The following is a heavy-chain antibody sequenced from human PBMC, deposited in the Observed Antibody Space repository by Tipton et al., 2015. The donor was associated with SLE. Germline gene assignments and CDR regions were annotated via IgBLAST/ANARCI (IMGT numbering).Heavy chain of an antibody. D-gene: IGHD3-16*01. CDR2: IYTSGST. CDR1: GGSISCYY. Sequence: TLSLTCTVSGGSISCYYWSWIRQPAGTGLEWIGCIYTSGSTNYNPPLKIRVTMSVDTSKNQFPLKLSSVTAADTAVYYCARGSTRGGYYYYMDVWGKGTTVTVSS. J-gene: IGHJ6*03. V-gene: IGHV4-4*07. CDR3: ARGSTRGGYYYYMDV.